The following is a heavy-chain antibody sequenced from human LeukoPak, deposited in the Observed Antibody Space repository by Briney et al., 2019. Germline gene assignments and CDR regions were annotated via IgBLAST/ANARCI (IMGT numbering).Heavy chain of an antibody. CDR3: VVGRYYDSSGYSEGPDY. CDR2: MNPNSGNT. D-gene: IGHD3-22*01. V-gene: IGHV1-8*01. J-gene: IGHJ4*02. CDR1: GYTFTSYD. Sequence: GASVKVSCKASGYTFTSYDINWVRQATGQGLEWMGWMNPNSGNTGYAQKFQGRVTMTRNTSISTAYMELSSLRSEDTAVYYCVVGRYYDSSGYSEGPDYWGQGTLGTVSS.